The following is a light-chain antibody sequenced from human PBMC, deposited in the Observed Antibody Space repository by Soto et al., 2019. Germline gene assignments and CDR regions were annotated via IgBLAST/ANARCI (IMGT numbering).Light chain of an antibody. CDR2: DAS. CDR3: QPRSTSPLT. J-gene: IGKJ4*01. Sequence: EIVLTQSPVTLSLSPGDRASLSCRASQSITTYLAWYQHKPGQSPRLLIYDASTRATGTPARFSGSGSGRDFTLTISRLESADFAVYYYQPRSTSPLTFGGGTNVEIK. V-gene: IGKV3-11*02. CDR1: QSITTY.